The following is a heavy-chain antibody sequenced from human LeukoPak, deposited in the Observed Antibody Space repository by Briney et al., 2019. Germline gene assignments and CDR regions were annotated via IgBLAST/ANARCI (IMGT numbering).Heavy chain of an antibody. Sequence: GGSLRLSCAASGFTFDDYAMHWVRQAPGKGLEWVSGISWNSGSTYYADSVKGRFTISRDNSKNTLYLQMNSLRAEDTAVYYCAKPDSIEFYYFDYWGQGTLVTVSS. CDR2: ISWNSGST. D-gene: IGHD4-11*01. CDR3: AKPDSIEFYYFDY. V-gene: IGHV3-23*01. CDR1: GFTFDDYA. J-gene: IGHJ4*02.